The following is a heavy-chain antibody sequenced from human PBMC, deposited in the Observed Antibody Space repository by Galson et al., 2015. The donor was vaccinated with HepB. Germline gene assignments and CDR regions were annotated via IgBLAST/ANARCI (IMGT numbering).Heavy chain of an antibody. V-gene: IGHV4-34*01. D-gene: IGHD2-2*01. CDR2: INHSGST. J-gene: IGHJ6*02. CDR3: ARHVNQLLTYYYYGMDV. CDR1: GGSFSGYY. Sequence: SETLSLTCAVYGGSFSGYYWSWIRQPPGKGLEWIGEINHSGSTNYNPSLKSRVTISVDTSKNQFSLKLSSVTAADTAVYYCARHVNQLLTYYYYGMDVWGQGTTVTVSS.